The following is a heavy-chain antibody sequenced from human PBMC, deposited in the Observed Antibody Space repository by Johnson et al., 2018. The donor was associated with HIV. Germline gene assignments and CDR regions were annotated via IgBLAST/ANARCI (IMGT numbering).Heavy chain of an antibody. CDR3: AKDRRELPSPFDI. J-gene: IGHJ3*02. D-gene: IGHD1-7*01. Sequence: VQLVESGGGVVRPGGSLTLSCAASGFIFGDYGMSWIRQAPGKGLEWVSGINWNGGNTNYVDSVKGRFTISRDNSKNTLYLQMNSLIAEDTAVYYCAKDRRELPSPFDIWGQGTMVTVSS. CDR2: INWNGGNT. CDR1: GFIFGDYG. V-gene: IGHV3-20*04.